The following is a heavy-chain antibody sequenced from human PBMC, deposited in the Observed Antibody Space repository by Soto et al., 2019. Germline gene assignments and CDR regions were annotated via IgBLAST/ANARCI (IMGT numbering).Heavy chain of an antibody. CDR3: AKDNGLTGDRGHFDY. CDR1: GFTFSSYA. D-gene: IGHD7-27*01. CDR2: ISGSGGST. Sequence: GGSLRLSCAASGFTFSSYAMSWVRQAPGKGLEWVSAISGSGGSTYYADSVKGRFTISRDNSKNTLYLQMNSLRAEDTAVYYCAKDNGLTGDRGHFDYWGQGTLVTVSS. J-gene: IGHJ4*02. V-gene: IGHV3-23*01.